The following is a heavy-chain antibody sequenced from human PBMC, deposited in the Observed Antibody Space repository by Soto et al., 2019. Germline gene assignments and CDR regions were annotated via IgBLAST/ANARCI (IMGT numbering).Heavy chain of an antibody. CDR3: AKSIAALWGRNYYYGMDV. V-gene: IGHV3-30*18. CDR1: GFTFSSYG. CDR2: ISYDGSNK. Sequence: GGSLRLSCAASGFTFSSYGMHWVRQAPGKGLEWVAVISYDGSNKYYADSVKGRSTISRDNSKNTLYLQMNSLRAEDTAVYYCAKSIAALWGRNYYYGMDVWGQGTTVTVSS. D-gene: IGHD6-6*01. J-gene: IGHJ6*02.